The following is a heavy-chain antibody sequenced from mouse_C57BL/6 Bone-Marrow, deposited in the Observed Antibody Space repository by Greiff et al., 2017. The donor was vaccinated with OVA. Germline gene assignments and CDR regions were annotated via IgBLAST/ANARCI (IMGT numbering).Heavy chain of an antibody. CDR3: ARWLRRTYYAMDY. CDR2: ISYSGST. J-gene: IGHJ4*01. Sequence: EVKLMESGPGLAKPSQTLSLTCSVTGYSITSDYWNWIRKFPGNKLEYMGYISYSGSTYYNPSLKSRISITRDTSKNQYYLQLNSVTTEDTATYDCARWLRRTYYAMDYWGQGTSVTVAS. CDR1: GYSITSDY. D-gene: IGHD2-2*01. V-gene: IGHV3-8*01.